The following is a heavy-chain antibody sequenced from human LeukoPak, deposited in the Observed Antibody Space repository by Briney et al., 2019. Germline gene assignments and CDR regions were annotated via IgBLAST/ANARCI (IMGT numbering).Heavy chain of an antibody. D-gene: IGHD2-2*01. V-gene: IGHV5-51*01. Sequence: GKSLKISCKGSGYSFTSYWIGWVRQMPGKGLEWMGIIYPGDSDTRYSPSFQGQVTISADKSISTAYLQWSSLKASDTAMYYCARSIPLAEYQLLWDGAYYFDYWGQGTLVTVSS. CDR1: GYSFTSYW. CDR2: IYPGDSDT. J-gene: IGHJ4*02. CDR3: ARSIPLAEYQLLWDGAYYFDY.